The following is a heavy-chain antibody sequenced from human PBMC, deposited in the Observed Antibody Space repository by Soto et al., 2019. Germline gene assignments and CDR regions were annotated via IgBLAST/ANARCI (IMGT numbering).Heavy chain of an antibody. CDR2: VSYDGSHK. J-gene: IGHJ5*02. V-gene: IGHV3-30*18. Sequence: GGSLRLSCTASGITFDTYGMHWVRQTPGKGLEWVAVVSYDGSHKYYGDSVKGRFTISRDNSKNTLYLQMNSLRAEDTAVYYCAKPAAAGTFNWFDPWGQGTLVTVSS. CDR1: GITFDTYG. CDR3: AKPAAAGTFNWFDP. D-gene: IGHD6-13*01.